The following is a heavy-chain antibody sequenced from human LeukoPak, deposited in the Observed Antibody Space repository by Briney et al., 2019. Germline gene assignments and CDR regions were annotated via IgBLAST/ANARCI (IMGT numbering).Heavy chain of an antibody. J-gene: IGHJ4*02. D-gene: IGHD3-10*01. CDR2: IYSSGST. CDR1: GGSISSYY. Sequence: SETLSLTCTVFGGSISSYYWSWIRQPAGKGLEWIGRIYSSGSTNYNPSLKSRVTMSVDTSKSQFSLELTSVTAADTAVYYCARGYYYGSGSYYRPLDYWGQGTLVTVSS. V-gene: IGHV4-4*07. CDR3: ARGYYYGSGSYYRPLDY.